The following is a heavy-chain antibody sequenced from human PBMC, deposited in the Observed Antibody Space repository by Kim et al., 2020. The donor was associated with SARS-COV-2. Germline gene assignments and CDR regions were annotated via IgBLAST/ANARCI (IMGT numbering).Heavy chain of an antibody. CDR1: GFTFSNAW. V-gene: IGHV3-15*01. CDR3: TTLNLVVTPLGFEYFQH. Sequence: GGSLRLSCAASGFTFSNAWMSWVRQAPGKGLEWVGHIKNKTDGGTTDYAAHVKGRFTISTDDSKNTLYLQMNSLKTEHTSVYYCTTLNLVVTPLGFEYFQHWGKGTLVNVSS. J-gene: IGHJ1*01. D-gene: IGHD2-15*01. CDR2: IKNKTDGGTT.